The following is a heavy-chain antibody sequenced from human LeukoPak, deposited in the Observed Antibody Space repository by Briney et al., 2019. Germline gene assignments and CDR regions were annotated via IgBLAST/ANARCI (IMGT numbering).Heavy chain of an antibody. V-gene: IGHV1-2*02. Sequence: ASVRVSSTPSVYTFTDYFLHWVRQAPGQRLEWMGWINPNSGDTKYAQKFQGRVTITRVTAIATAYMELNRLRSDDTAVYYCARSFQRLEHWDWLDPWGQGTLVSVSS. CDR3: ARSFQRLEHWDWLDP. CDR2: INPNSGDT. D-gene: IGHD6-25*01. J-gene: IGHJ5*02. CDR1: VYTFTDYF.